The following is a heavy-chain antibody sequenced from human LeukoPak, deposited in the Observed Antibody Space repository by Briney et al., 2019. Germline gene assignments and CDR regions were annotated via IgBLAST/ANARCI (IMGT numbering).Heavy chain of an antibody. D-gene: IGHD6-13*01. J-gene: IGHJ4*02. Sequence: PGGSLRLSCAASGFTFSTYGMSWVRQAPGKGLEWVSGISSSGGSTFYAGSVKGRFTVSRDNSKNTLYLEMNNLRAGDTAVYHCAKLLITSAGSADFDYWGQGTLVTVSS. CDR3: AKLLITSAGSADFDY. CDR2: ISSSGGST. CDR1: GFTFSTYG. V-gene: IGHV3-23*01.